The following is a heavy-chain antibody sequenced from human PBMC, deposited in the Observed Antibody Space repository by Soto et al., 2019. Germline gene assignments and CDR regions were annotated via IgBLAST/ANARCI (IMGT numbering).Heavy chain of an antibody. CDR3: ARDLRHYYDSSGYFYYYYGMDV. D-gene: IGHD3-22*01. Sequence: SETLSLTCTVSGGSISSGGYYWSWIRQHPGKGLEWIGYIYYSGSTYYNPSLKSRVTISVDTSKNQFSLKLSSVTGADTAVYYCARDLRHYYDSSGYFYYYYGMDVWGQGTTVTVSS. V-gene: IGHV4-31*03. J-gene: IGHJ6*02. CDR1: GGSISSGGYY. CDR2: IYYSGST.